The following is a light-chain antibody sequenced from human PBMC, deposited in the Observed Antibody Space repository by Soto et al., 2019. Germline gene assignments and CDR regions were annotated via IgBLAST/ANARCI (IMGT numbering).Light chain of an antibody. CDR1: QSVSNF. Sequence: EIVLTQSPATLHLSPGDRATLSCRASQSVSNFLAWYQQKPGQAPRLLIYDASTSATGIPARFSGSGSGTDFALTISSLEPEDFAVYYCQQRRTWPPLTFGGGTKVEIK. CDR3: QQRRTWPPLT. V-gene: IGKV3-11*01. CDR2: DAS. J-gene: IGKJ4*01.